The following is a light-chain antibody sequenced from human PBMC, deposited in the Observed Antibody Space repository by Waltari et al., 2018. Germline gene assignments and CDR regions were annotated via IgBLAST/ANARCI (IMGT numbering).Light chain of an antibody. J-gene: IGKJ1*01. CDR2: DAS. Sequence: EIVLTQSPDTLSLSPGERATLSCRASQSISTYLAWYQQRPGQAPRRLIYDASNRATGIPARFSGSGSGTDFTLTISSLEPEEFAVYYCQQRSNWWTFGQGTKVEIK. CDR3: QQRSNWWT. CDR1: QSISTY. V-gene: IGKV3-11*01.